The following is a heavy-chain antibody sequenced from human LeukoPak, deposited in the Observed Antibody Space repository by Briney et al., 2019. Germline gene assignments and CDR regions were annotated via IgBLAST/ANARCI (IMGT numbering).Heavy chain of an antibody. CDR3: ARYSISVGWFDP. Sequence: GGSLRLSCAASGFTFSSYEMNWVRQAPGKGLEWVSYISSSGSTIYYADSVKGRFTISRDNAKNSLYLQMNSLRAEDTAVYYCARYSISVGWFDPWGHGTLVTVSS. D-gene: IGHD6-13*01. CDR2: ISSSGSTI. J-gene: IGHJ5*02. CDR1: GFTFSSYE. V-gene: IGHV3-48*03.